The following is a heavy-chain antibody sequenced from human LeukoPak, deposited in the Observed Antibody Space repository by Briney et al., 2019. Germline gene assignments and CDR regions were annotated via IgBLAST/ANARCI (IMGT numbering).Heavy chain of an antibody. CDR1: GGSISSGSYY. Sequence: SETLSLTCTVSGGSISSGSYYWSWIRQPAGKGLEWIGRIYTSGSTNYNPSLKSRVTISVDTSKNQFSLKLSSVTAADTAVYYCARVGGYSSGWYASYYYYYCMDVWGKGTTVTVSS. D-gene: IGHD6-19*01. CDR3: ARVGGYSSGWYASYYYYYCMDV. CDR2: IYTSGST. V-gene: IGHV4-61*02. J-gene: IGHJ6*03.